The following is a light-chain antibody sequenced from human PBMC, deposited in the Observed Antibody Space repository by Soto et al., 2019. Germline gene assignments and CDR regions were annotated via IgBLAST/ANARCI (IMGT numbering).Light chain of an antibody. CDR1: GSDVGGYNY. CDR2: DVS. CDR3: RSYTGSSTYV. V-gene: IGLV2-14*01. J-gene: IGLJ1*01. Sequence: QSVLTQPASVSGSPGQSITISCTGTGSDVGGYNYVSWYQQHPGKAPKLMIYDVSNRPSGISNRFSGSKSGNTASLTISGLQAEDEADYYCRSYTGSSTYVFGPGTKVTV.